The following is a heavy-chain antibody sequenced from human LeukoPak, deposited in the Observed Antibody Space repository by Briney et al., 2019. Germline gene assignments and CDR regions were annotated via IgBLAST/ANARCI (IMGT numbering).Heavy chain of an antibody. J-gene: IGHJ4*02. V-gene: IGHV3-33*01. CDR3: ARDRGSYYVDY. Sequence: GGSLRLSCAASGFTFSNQGMHWVRQAPGKGLEWVAVICYDGSKEYYAEFVKGRFTISRDNSKNTLYLQVNSLRAEDTAVYYCARDRGSYYVDYWGQGTLVTVSS. D-gene: IGHD1-26*01. CDR1: GFTFSNQG. CDR2: ICYDGSKE.